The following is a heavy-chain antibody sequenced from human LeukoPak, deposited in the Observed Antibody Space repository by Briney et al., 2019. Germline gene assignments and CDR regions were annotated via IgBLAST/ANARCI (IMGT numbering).Heavy chain of an antibody. Sequence: SETLSLTCAVYGGSFSGYYWSWIRQPPGKGLEWNGEINHSGSTNYNPSLKSRVTISVDTSKNQFSLKLSSVTAADTAVYYCARRSTYYYDSSGATPLGLRGQGTLVTVSS. CDR2: INHSGST. CDR3: ARRSTYYYDSSGATPLGL. CDR1: GGSFSGYY. V-gene: IGHV4-34*01. D-gene: IGHD3-22*01. J-gene: IGHJ4*02.